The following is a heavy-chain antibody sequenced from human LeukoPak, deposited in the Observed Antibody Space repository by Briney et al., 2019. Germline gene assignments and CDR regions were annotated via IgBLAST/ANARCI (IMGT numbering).Heavy chain of an antibody. CDR3: ARPARRNRMVRAYWYFDL. D-gene: IGHD3-10*01. J-gene: IGHJ2*01. CDR1: GGSFSGYY. CDR2: INHSGST. Sequence: PSVTLSLTCAVYGGSFSGYYWSWIRQPPGKGLEWIGEINHSGSTNYNPSLKSRVTISVDTSKNQFSLKLSSVTAADTAVYYCARPARRNRMVRAYWYFDLWGRGTLVTVSS. V-gene: IGHV4-34*01.